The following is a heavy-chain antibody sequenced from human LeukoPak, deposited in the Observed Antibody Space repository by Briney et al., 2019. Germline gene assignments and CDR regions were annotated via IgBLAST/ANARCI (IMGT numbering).Heavy chain of an antibody. V-gene: IGHV4-4*09. CDR1: GGSVSTKS. CDR3: SVAGS. CDR2: IYTSGRT. Sequence: PSETLSLTCTVSGGSVSTKSWSWIRQPPGKGLEWIGYIYTSGRTSHNPSLRSRVTISVDTSKNQFSLKLNSVTAADTAVYYCSVAGSWGQGTLVTISS. J-gene: IGHJ4*02. D-gene: IGHD2-15*01.